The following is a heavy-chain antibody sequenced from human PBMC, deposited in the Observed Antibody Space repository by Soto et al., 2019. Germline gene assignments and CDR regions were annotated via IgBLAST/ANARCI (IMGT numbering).Heavy chain of an antibody. CDR1: GFIFSCYA. Sequence: GGSLRLSCEASGFIFSCYAMNWVGQAPGKGLQWVSSITGSSDYTSYIASVKGRFTISRDNSKNTLYLQMNSLRAEDTSVYFCAKEQTTGANYALDYWRQGTLVTVSS. D-gene: IGHD2-8*02. V-gene: IGHV3-23*01. CDR3: AKEQTTGANYALDY. J-gene: IGHJ4*02. CDR2: ITGSSDYT.